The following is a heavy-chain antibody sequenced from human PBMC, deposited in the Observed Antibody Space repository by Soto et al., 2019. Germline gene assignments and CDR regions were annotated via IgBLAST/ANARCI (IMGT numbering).Heavy chain of an antibody. CDR1: GGSMSRGDYY. D-gene: IGHD2-15*01. Sequence: SETLSLTCTVSGGSMSRGDYYWSWIRQPPGKGLEWIGFIFYSGNTHYNPALRSRLTISVDTSKNQFSLKLSSVTAADTAVYYCARASAYTATDFDYWGQGTLVTVSS. J-gene: IGHJ4*02. CDR2: IFYSGNT. V-gene: IGHV4-30-4*01. CDR3: ARASAYTATDFDY.